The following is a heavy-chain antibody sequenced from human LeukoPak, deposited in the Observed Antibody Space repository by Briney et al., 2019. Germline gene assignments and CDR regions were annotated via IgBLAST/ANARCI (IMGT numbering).Heavy chain of an antibody. D-gene: IGHD6-13*01. CDR1: GDSVSSNSAA. Sequence: SQTLSLTCAISGDSVSSNSAAWNWIRQSPSRGLEWLGRSYYRSKWYNDYAVSVKSRITINPDTSKNQFSLQLNSVTPEDTAVYYCARDRGAAAGTYYYYGMDVWGQGTTVTVSS. CDR2: SYYRSKWYN. V-gene: IGHV6-1*01. J-gene: IGHJ6*02. CDR3: ARDRGAAAGTYYYYGMDV.